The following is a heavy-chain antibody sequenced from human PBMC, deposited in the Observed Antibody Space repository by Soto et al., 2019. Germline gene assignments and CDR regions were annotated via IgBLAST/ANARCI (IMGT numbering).Heavy chain of an antibody. V-gene: IGHV3-7*01. CDR3: ARAGQLPNYYYYYGMDV. CDR1: GFTFSSYW. J-gene: IGHJ6*02. Sequence: EVQLVESGRGLVQPGGSLRLSCAASGFTFSSYWMSWVRQAPGKGLEWVANIKQDGSEKYYVDSVKGRFTISRDNAKNSLYLQMNSLRAEDTAVYYCARAGQLPNYYYYYGMDVWGQGTTVTVSS. D-gene: IGHD2-2*01. CDR2: IKQDGSEK.